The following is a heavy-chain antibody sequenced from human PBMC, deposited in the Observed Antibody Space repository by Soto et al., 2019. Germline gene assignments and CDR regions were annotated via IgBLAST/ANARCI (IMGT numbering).Heavy chain of an antibody. CDR1: GYTFTSYA. CDR2: ISAYNGNT. J-gene: IGHJ4*01. V-gene: IGHV1-18*01. Sequence: QVQLVQSGAEVTKPGASVTVSCKASGYTFTSYAITWVRQAPGHALEWMGWISAYNGNTNYAQKLQGRVTMTTDTSTSTAYLELRSLRSDDTAVYYFARDVTPPEDWGHGHLVTVSS. CDR3: ARDVTPPED.